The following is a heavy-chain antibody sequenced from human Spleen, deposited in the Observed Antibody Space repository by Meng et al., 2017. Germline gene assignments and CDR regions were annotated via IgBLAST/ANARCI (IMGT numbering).Heavy chain of an antibody. CDR1: GVSFSCYY. CDR3: ARGPTTMAHDFDY. D-gene: IGHD4-11*01. J-gene: IGHJ4*02. Sequence: QVQLLMGGSGLLKPSETLSLSCAVYGVSFSCYYWSWIRQPPGKGLDWIGEINHSGSTNYHPSLESRATISVDTSQNNLSLKLSSVTAADSAVYYCARGPTTMAHDFDYWGQGTLVTVSS. CDR2: INHSGST. V-gene: IGHV4-34*01.